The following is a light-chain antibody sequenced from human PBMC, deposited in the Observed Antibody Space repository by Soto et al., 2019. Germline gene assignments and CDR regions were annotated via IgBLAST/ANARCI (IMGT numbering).Light chain of an antibody. J-gene: IGKJ5*01. V-gene: IGKV1-33*01. CDR1: QRITNR. Sequence: IHMTQSPSSLSASLGDRVTITCRASQRITNRLNWYQHRPGKAPKLLIYDASNLEAGVPSRFRGSGSGTDFTFTISRLQPEDIATYYCQQYENLPTFGQGTRLEIK. CDR3: QQYENLPT. CDR2: DAS.